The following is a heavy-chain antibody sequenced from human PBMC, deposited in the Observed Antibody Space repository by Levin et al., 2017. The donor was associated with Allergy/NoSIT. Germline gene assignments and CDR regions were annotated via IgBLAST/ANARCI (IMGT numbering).Heavy chain of an antibody. V-gene: IGHV3-23*01. CDR1: GFTFTSYA. Sequence: PGESLKISCAASGFTFTSYAMSWVRQAPGKGLEWVSTISAGGGSTYYADSVKGRFTISRDNSKNTLYLQMNSLRAEDTAVYYCAKDNFWGQGTLVTVSS. CDR2: ISAGGGST. CDR3: AKDNF. J-gene: IGHJ4*02.